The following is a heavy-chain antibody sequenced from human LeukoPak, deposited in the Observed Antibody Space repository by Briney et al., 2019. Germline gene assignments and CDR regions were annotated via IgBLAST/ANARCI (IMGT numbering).Heavy chain of an antibody. J-gene: IGHJ4*02. CDR3: TTGRASGGSYSYFDY. V-gene: IGHV3-15*05. CDR2: IRSKSDGGTT. D-gene: IGHD3-16*01. Sequence: GGSLRLSCAASGFAFNNAWMTWVRQAPGEGLEWVGHIRSKSDGGTTDFAAPVKGRFTISRDDSKNTLYLQMNSLKTEDTAVYYCTTGRASGGSYSYFDYWGQGTLVTVSS. CDR1: GFAFNNAW.